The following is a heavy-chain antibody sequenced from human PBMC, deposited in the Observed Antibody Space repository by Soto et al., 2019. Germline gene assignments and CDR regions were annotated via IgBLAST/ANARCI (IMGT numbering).Heavy chain of an antibody. D-gene: IGHD6-13*01. CDR2: IYYSGST. CDR3: ARHGVGITVSSSWYYFDY. Sequence: QLQLQESGPGLVKPSETLSLTCTVSGGSISSSSYYWGWIRQPPGKGLEWIGSIYYSGSTYYNPSLKSRVTISVDTSKNQFSLKLSSVTAADTAVYYCARHGVGITVSSSWYYFDYWGQGTLVTVSS. J-gene: IGHJ4*02. CDR1: GGSISSSSYY. V-gene: IGHV4-39*01.